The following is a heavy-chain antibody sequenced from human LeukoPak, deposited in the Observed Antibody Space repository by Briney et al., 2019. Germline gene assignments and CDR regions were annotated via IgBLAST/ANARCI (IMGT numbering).Heavy chain of an antibody. CDR1: GGSISSSSYF. J-gene: IGHJ4*02. CDR3: ARSVNIVVEYYFDY. D-gene: IGHD2-15*01. CDR2: ISYSGST. Sequence: SETLSLTCTVSGGSISSSSYFWGWIRQPPGQGLEWIVSISYSGSTYYNPSLKSRVTISVGTSKNQFSLKLNSVTAADTAVYYCARSVNIVVEYYFDYWGQGTLVTVSS. V-gene: IGHV4-39*01.